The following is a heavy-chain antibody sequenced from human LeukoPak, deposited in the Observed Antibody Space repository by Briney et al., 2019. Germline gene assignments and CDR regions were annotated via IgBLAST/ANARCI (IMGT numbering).Heavy chain of an antibody. Sequence: ASVKVSCKASGYTFTGYYMHWVRQAPGQGLEWMGGIIPIFGTANYAQKFQGRVTITADKSTSTAYMELSSLRSEDTAVYYCARGSFSGTMVRGVYIYYFDYWGQGTLVTVSS. J-gene: IGHJ4*02. CDR1: GYTFTGYY. CDR3: ARGSFSGTMVRGVYIYYFDY. V-gene: IGHV1-69*06. D-gene: IGHD3-10*01. CDR2: IIPIFGTA.